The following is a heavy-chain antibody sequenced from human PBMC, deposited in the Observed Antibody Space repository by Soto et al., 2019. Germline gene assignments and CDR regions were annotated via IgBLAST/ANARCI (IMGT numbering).Heavy chain of an antibody. D-gene: IGHD1-26*01. V-gene: IGHV1-69*13. Sequence: SVKVSCKASGGTFSSYAISWVRQAPGQGLEWMGGIIPIFGTANYAQKFQGRVTITADESTSTAYMELSSLRSEDTAVYYCATCIVGATANWFDPWGQGTLVTVSS. CDR1: GGTFSSYA. CDR3: ATCIVGATANWFDP. CDR2: IIPIFGTA. J-gene: IGHJ5*02.